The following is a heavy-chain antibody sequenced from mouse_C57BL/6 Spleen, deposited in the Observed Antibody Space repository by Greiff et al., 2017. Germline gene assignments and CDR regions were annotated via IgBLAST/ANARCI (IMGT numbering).Heavy chain of an antibody. V-gene: IGHV5-9-1*02. Sequence: EVKVEESGEGLVKPGGSLKLSCAASGFTFSSYAMSWVRQTPEKRLEWVAYISSGGDYTYYADTVKGRFTISRDNARNTLYLQMSSLKSEDTAMYYCTRDYYGSSLWYFDVWGTGTTVTVSS. CDR3: TRDYYGSSLWYFDV. D-gene: IGHD1-1*01. J-gene: IGHJ1*03. CDR2: ISSGGDYT. CDR1: GFTFSSYA.